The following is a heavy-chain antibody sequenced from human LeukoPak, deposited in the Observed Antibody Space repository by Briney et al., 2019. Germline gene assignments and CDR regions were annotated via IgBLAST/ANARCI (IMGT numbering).Heavy chain of an antibody. D-gene: IGHD6-19*01. CDR3: ARAEPGIAVAGTFYYYYGMDV. J-gene: IGHJ6*02. CDR1: GFTFSSYE. CDR2: ISSSGSTI. V-gene: IGHV3-48*03. Sequence: GGSLRLSCAASGFTFSSYEMNWVRQAPGKGLEWVSYISSSGSTIYYAVSVKGRFTISRDNAKNSLYLQMNSLRAEDTAVYYCARAEPGIAVAGTFYYYYGMDVWGQGTTVTVSS.